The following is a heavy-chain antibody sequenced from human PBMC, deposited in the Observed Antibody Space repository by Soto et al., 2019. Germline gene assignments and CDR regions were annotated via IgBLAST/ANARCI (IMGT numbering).Heavy chain of an antibody. D-gene: IGHD3-10*01. Sequence: SETLSLTCTVSGGSISSSSYYWGWIRQPPGKGLEWIGSIYYSGSTYYNPSLKSRVTISVDTSKNQFSLKLSSVTAADTAVYYCARHASPTRQRFGELGAYYYYYYGMDVWGQGTTVTVSS. CDR1: GGSISSSSYY. V-gene: IGHV4-39*01. J-gene: IGHJ6*02. CDR3: ARHASPTRQRFGELGAYYYYYYGMDV. CDR2: IYYSGST.